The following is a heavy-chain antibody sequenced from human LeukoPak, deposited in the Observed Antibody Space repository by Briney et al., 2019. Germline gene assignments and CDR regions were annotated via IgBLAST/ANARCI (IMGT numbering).Heavy chain of an antibody. CDR2: IYYSGNT. J-gene: IGHJ5*02. CDR3: ARMALRFGPKGLLWFDP. CDR1: GGSISSGDYY. D-gene: IGHD3-10*01. Sequence: NPSETLSLTCTVSGGSISSGDYYWSWIRQPPGKGLEWIGNIYYSGNTYNNPSLKSRVSISVDTSKNQLSLKVSSVTAADTAVYYCARMALRFGPKGLLWFDPWGQGTLVTVSS. V-gene: IGHV4-30-4*01.